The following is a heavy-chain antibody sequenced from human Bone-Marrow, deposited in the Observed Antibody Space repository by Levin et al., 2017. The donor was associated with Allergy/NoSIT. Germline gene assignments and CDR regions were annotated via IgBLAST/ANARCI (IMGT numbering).Heavy chain of an antibody. CDR3: ARDHGDSSDAFAI. J-gene: IGHJ3*02. CDR2: ISYSGTT. D-gene: IGHD4-17*01. V-gene: IGHV4-61*01. CDR1: GGSVRGDNYY. Sequence: PSETLSLTCSVSGGSVRGDNYYWSWIRQPPGTRLEWIGYISYSGTTTYSPSLESRVTISLGTSENQFSLRLSSLTAADTAVYYCARDHGDSSDAFAIWGQGTMVTVSS.